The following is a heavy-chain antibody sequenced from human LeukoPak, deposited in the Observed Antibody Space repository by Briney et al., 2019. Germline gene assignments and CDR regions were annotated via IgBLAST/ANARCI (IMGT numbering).Heavy chain of an antibody. V-gene: IGHV3-23*01. J-gene: IGHJ4*02. CDR2: ISATGSTT. D-gene: IGHD2-2*01. CDR3: ARDVTICSSTSCYQDY. CDR1: GFTFSTYA. Sequence: PGGSLRLSCAASGFTFSTYAMTWVRQAPGKGLESVSLISATGSTTYYAESVRGRFTISRDNSKNTLYLQMNTLRVEDTAVYYCARDVTICSSTSCYQDYWGQGTLVTVSS.